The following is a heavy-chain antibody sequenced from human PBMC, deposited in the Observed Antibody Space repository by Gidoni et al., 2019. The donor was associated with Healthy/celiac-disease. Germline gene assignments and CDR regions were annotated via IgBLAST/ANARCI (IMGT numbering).Heavy chain of an antibody. J-gene: IGHJ4*02. CDR1: GCTFSSYA. CDR2: ISYDGSNK. CDR3: ARTMVQYWGIDY. Sequence: QVQLVESGGGVVQPGWSLRLSCAASGCTFSSYAMHWVRQAPGKGLEWVAVISYDGSNKYYADSVKGRFTISRDNSKNTLYLQMNSLRAEDTAVYYCARTMVQYWGIDYWGQGTLVTVSS. V-gene: IGHV3-30-3*01. D-gene: IGHD3-10*01.